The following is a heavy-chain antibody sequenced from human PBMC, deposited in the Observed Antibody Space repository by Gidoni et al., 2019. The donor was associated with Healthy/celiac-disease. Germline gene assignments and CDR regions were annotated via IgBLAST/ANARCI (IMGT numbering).Heavy chain of an antibody. Sequence: QVQLVQSGAEVKKPVHSVKVSFKASGVTFSTYAISWVRQAPGQGLEWMGGIIPIFGTANYAQKFQGRVTITADESTSTAYMELSSLRSEDTAVYYCARGLRGAPYYYYGMDVWGQGTTVTVSS. V-gene: IGHV1-69*01. CDR3: ARGLRGAPYYYYGMDV. CDR2: IIPIFGTA. J-gene: IGHJ6*02. CDR1: GVTFSTYA. D-gene: IGHD3-16*01.